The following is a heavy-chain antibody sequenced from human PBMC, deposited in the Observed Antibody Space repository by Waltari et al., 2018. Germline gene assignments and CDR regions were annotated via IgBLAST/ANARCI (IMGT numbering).Heavy chain of an antibody. V-gene: IGHV3-23*03. D-gene: IGHD6-6*01. CDR3: AKSRIAARPGYFDY. CDR2: INFDGNRI. J-gene: IGHJ4*02. CDR1: GFTFSDYY. Sequence: LRLSCAASGFTFSDYYMSWIRQAPGKGLEWVSRINFDGNRITYADSVKGRFTISRDNSKNTLYLQMNSLRAEDTAVYYCAKSRIAARPGYFDYWGQGTLVTVSS.